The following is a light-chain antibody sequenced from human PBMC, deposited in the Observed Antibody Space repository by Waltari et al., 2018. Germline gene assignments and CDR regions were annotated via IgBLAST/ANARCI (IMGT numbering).Light chain of an antibody. V-gene: IGKV4-1*01. CDR2: WAS. CDR1: QSVLYSSNNKNN. Sequence: DIVMTQSPDSLAVSLGERATINCKSSQSVLYSSNNKNNLAWYQQKPGQPPKLFIYWASTRESGVPDRFSGSGSGTDFTLTISRLQAEDVAVYYCQQYYTTPLTFGGGTKVEIK. CDR3: QQYYTTPLT. J-gene: IGKJ4*01.